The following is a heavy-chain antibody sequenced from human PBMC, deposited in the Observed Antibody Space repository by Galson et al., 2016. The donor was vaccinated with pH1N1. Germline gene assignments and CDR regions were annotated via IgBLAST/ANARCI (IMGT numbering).Heavy chain of an antibody. CDR2: INQDGSQK. J-gene: IGHJ4*02. CDR1: GFTFNNYW. V-gene: IGHV3-7*04. D-gene: IGHD6-6*01. CDR3: ARSIAGRDSY. Sequence: SLRLSCAASGFTFNNYWMTWVRQAPGKGLEWVANINQDGSQKYSVDSVKGRFTISRDNAKNSLYLQMNSLRAKDTAVYYCARSIAGRDSYWGQGTLVTVSS.